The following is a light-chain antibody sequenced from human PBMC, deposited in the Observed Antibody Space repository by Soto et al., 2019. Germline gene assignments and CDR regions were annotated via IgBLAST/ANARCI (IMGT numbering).Light chain of an antibody. V-gene: IGKV1-5*03. CDR1: QSISGL. Sequence: DLQMTQSPSTLSASVGDRVTITCRAGQSISGLLAWYQKKPGKAPKLLLYEASTLESGVPSRFSGSGSGTEFTRTINSLQPDDFATYYCQQYRSYYSFGQGTRLEI. CDR3: QQYRSYYS. J-gene: IGKJ2*01. CDR2: EAS.